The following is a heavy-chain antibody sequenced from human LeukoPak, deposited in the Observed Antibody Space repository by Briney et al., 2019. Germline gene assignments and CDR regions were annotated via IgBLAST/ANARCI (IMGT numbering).Heavy chain of an antibody. CDR1: GFTFSSYS. CDR3: ARDLRFLEWFRGFDP. Sequence: GGSLRLSCAASGFTFSSYSMNWVRQAPGKGLEWVSSISSSSSYIYYADSVKGRFTISRDNAKNSLYLQMNSLRAGDTAVYYCARDLRFLEWFRGFDPWGQGTLVTVSS. CDR2: ISSSSSYI. D-gene: IGHD3-3*01. V-gene: IGHV3-21*01. J-gene: IGHJ5*02.